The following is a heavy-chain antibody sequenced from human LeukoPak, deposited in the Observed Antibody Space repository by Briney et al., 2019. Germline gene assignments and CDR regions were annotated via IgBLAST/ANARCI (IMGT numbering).Heavy chain of an antibody. J-gene: IGHJ6*03. Sequence: PGGSLRLSCAASGFTFSSYGMHWVRQAPGKGLEWVAFIRYEGSNKYYADSVKGRFTISTDNSKNTLYLQLNSLRAEDTAVYYCAKERTLYYYYMDVWGKGTTVTLPS. CDR2: IRYEGSNK. D-gene: IGHD2-2*01. CDR1: GFTFSSYG. V-gene: IGHV3-30*02. CDR3: AKERTLYYYYMDV.